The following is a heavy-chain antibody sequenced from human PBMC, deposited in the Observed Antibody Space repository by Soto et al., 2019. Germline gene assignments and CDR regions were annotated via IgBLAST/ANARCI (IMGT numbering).Heavy chain of an antibody. D-gene: IGHD6-19*01. CDR2: INHSGST. CDR1: GGSFSGYY. J-gene: IGHJ4*02. Sequence: PSETLSLTCAVYGGSFSGYYWSWIRQPPGKGLEWIGEINHSGSTNYNPSLKSRVTISVDTSKNQFSLKLSSVTAADTAVYYCARGPPFYSSGWYAHFGYWGQGTLVTVSS. V-gene: IGHV4-34*01. CDR3: ARGPPFYSSGWYAHFGY.